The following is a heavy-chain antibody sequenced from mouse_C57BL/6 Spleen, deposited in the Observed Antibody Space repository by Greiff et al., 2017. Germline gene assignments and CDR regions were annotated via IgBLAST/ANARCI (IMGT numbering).Heavy chain of an antibody. D-gene: IGHD1-1*01. J-gene: IGHJ1*03. CDR2: ISSGSSTI. Sequence: DVKLVESGGGSVKPGGSLKLSCAASGFTFSDYGMHWVRQAPEKGLEWVAYISSGSSTIYYADTVKGRFTISRDNAKNTLFLQMTSLRSEDTAMYYCARGDYYGSSYWYFDVWGTGTTVTVSS. V-gene: IGHV5-17*01. CDR3: ARGDYYGSSYWYFDV. CDR1: GFTFSDYG.